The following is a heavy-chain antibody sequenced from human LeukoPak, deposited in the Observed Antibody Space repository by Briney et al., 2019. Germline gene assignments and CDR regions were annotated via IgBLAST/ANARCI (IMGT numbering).Heavy chain of an antibody. Sequence: GGSLRLSCAASGFTFSNAWMSWVRQAPGKGLEWVGRIKSKTDGGTTDYAAPVKGRFTISRDDSKNTLYLQMNSLRAEDTAVYYCARAWDSSGWYLTDYWGQGTLVTVSS. CDR3: ARAWDSSGWYLTDY. V-gene: IGHV3-15*01. J-gene: IGHJ4*02. CDR2: IKSKTDGGTT. CDR1: GFTFSNAW. D-gene: IGHD6-19*01.